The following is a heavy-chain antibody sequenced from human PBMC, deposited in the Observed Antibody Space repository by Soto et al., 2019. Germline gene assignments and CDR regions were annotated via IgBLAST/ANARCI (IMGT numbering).Heavy chain of an antibody. CDR2: ISTYNDKT. CDR1: GYTFNRYG. J-gene: IGHJ3*02. V-gene: IGHV1-18*01. Sequence: GASVKVSCKASGYTFNRYGISWVRHAPGQGLEWMAWISTYNDKTNHTQKFQGRVTMTTDTSTSTVYMDLRSLRSDDTAVYYCARAGSIDDAFDIWGQGTMVTVSS. D-gene: IGHD6-6*01. CDR3: ARAGSIDDAFDI.